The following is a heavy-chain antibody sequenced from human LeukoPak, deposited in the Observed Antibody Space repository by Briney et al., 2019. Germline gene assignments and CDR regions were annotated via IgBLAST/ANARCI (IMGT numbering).Heavy chain of an antibody. D-gene: IGHD3-22*01. CDR3: ARTRDYYDSSGYYSHDAFDI. CDR1: GYTCTGYY. Sequence: ASVKVSCKASGYTCTGYYMHWVRQAPGQGLGRMGWINPNRGGTNYAQKFQGWVTMTRDTSISTAYMELSRLRSDDTAVYYCARTRDYYDSSGYYSHDAFDIWGQGTMVTVSS. CDR2: INPNRGGT. V-gene: IGHV1-2*04. J-gene: IGHJ3*02.